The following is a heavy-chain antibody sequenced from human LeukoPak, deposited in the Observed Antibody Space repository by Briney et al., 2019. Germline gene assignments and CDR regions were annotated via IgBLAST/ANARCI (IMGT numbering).Heavy chain of an antibody. J-gene: IGHJ6*03. D-gene: IGHD3-9*01. CDR3: ARGYIAGFSSYYYYMDV. CDR2: IIPIFGTA. V-gene: IGHV1-69*13. CDR1: GGTFSSYA. Sequence: SVKVSCKASGGTFSSYAISWVRQAPGQGLEWMGGIIPIFGTANYAQKFQGRVTITADESTSTAYMELSSLRSEDTAVYYCARGYIAGFSSYYYYMDVWGKGTTVTVSS.